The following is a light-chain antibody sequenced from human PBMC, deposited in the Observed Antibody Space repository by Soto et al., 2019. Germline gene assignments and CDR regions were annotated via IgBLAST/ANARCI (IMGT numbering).Light chain of an antibody. CDR2: DAS. CDR1: EDISSY. V-gene: IGKV1-33*01. CDR3: QQYDNLPRLT. J-gene: IGKJ4*01. Sequence: DIQMTQSPSSLSASVGDRVTIACQASEDISSYLNWYQRKPGKAPKLLIYDASKLETGVLPRFSGSGSGTYFTFTISSLQPEDIATYYCQQYDNLPRLTFGGGTKVEIK.